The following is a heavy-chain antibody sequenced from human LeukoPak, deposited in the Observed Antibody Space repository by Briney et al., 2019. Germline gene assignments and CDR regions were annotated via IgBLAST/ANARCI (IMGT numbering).Heavy chain of an antibody. CDR1: GYTFTSYG. CDR3: ARVVTALSDYYYYMDV. Sequence: ASVKVSCKASGYTFTSYGISWVRQAPGQGLEWMGWINAYNGNANYAQKFQGRVTMTTDTSTSTAYMELRSLRPDDTAVYYCARVVTALSDYYYYMDVWGKGTTVTISS. J-gene: IGHJ6*03. D-gene: IGHD2-21*02. CDR2: INAYNGNA. V-gene: IGHV1-18*01.